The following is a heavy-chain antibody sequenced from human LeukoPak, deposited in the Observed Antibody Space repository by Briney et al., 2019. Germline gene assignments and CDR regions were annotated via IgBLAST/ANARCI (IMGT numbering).Heavy chain of an antibody. V-gene: IGHV4-34*01. CDR2: IYHSGST. Sequence: SESLSLTCAVYGGSFSGYYWSWIRQPPGKGLEWIGEIYHSGSTNYNPSLKSRVTISVDTSKNQFSLKLSSVIAADTAVYYCARGFLRRWFDPWGQGTLVTVSS. CDR3: ARGFLRRWFDP. D-gene: IGHD2/OR15-2a*01. J-gene: IGHJ5*02. CDR1: GGSFSGYY.